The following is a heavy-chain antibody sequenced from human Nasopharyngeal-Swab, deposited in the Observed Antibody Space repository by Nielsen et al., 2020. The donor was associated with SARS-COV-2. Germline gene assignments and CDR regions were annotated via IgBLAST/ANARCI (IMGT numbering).Heavy chain of an antibody. CDR2: IYPGDSDT. CDR3: ARAFRSGYYMSYNWFDP. J-gene: IGHJ5*02. Sequence: VRQMPGKGLEWMGIIYPGDSDTRYSPSFQGQVTISADKSISTAYLQWSSLKASDTAMYYCARAFRSGYYMSYNWFDPWGQGTLVTVSS. V-gene: IGHV5-51*01. D-gene: IGHD3-3*01.